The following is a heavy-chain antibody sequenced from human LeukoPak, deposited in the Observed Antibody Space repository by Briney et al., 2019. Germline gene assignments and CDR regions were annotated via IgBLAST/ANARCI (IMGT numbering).Heavy chain of an antibody. D-gene: IGHD3-22*01. CDR1: GHTFTNYG. CDR2: ISAYNGNT. J-gene: IGHJ3*02. V-gene: IGHV1-18*01. Sequence: ASVKVSCKASGHTFTNYGITWVRQAPGQGLEGMGWISAYNGNTNYAQKFQGRVTMTTDTSTNTVYMELSSLRSDDTAVYYCARDPYDTDAFDIWGQGTMVTVSS. CDR3: ARDPYDTDAFDI.